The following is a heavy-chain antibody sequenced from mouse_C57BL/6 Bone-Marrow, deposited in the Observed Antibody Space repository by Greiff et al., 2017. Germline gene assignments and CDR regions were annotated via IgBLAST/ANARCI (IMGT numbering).Heavy chain of an antibody. CDR2: IYPGSGNT. CDR1: GYTFTDYY. Sequence: QVQLQQSGAELVRPGASVKLSCKASGYTFTDYYINWVKQRPGQGLEWIARIYPGSGNTYYNEKFKGKATLTAEKSSSTAYMQLSSLTSEDSAVYFCARSYGRDYWGPGTTLTVSS. CDR3: ARSYGRDY. V-gene: IGHV1-76*01. J-gene: IGHJ2*01. D-gene: IGHD1-1*01.